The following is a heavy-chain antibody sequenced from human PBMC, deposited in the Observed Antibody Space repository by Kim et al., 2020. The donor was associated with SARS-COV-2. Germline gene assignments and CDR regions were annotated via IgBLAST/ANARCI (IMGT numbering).Heavy chain of an antibody. D-gene: IGHD3-22*01. CDR1: GYISSNYH. V-gene: IGHV1-46*01. CDR3: ARYSYDSSGFPRGLFY. J-gene: IGHJ4*02. Sequence: ASVKVSCKASGYISSNYHLHWVRQGPGQGLEWMGTINPSGTSATFAQKIQGRVTMTRDTSTNTAYMELSSLTPEDTAVYYCARYSYDSSGFPRGLFYWGQGTLVTVSS. CDR2: INPSGTSA.